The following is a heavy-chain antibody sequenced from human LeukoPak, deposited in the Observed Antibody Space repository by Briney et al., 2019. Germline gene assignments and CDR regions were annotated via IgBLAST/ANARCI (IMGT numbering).Heavy chain of an antibody. CDR3: ARDRGSIVGAHHYYYYMDV. D-gene: IGHD1-26*01. Sequence: ASVKVSCKASGYTFTSYGISWVRQAPGQGLEWMGWISAYNGNTNYAQKLQGRVTMTTDTSTSTAYMELRSLRSDDTAVYYYARDRGSIVGAHHYYYYMDVWGKGTTVTVSS. CDR1: GYTFTSYG. V-gene: IGHV1-18*01. CDR2: ISAYNGNT. J-gene: IGHJ6*03.